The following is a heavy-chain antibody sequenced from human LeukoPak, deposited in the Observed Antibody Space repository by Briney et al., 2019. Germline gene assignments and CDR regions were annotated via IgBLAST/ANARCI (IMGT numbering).Heavy chain of an antibody. CDR1: GGSISSYY. J-gene: IGHJ3*02. Sequence: SETLSLTCTVSGGSISSYYWSWIRQPPGKGLEWIGYIYYSGSTNYNPSLKSRVTISVDTSKNQFSLKLSSVTAADTAVYYCARDPDTYYYGSSGYYPDAFDIWGQGTMVTVSS. V-gene: IGHV4-59*12. CDR3: ARDPDTYYYGSSGYYPDAFDI. D-gene: IGHD3-22*01. CDR2: IYYSGST.